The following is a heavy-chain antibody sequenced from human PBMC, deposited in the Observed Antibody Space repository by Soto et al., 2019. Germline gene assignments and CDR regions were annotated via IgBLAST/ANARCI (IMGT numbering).Heavy chain of an antibody. CDR1: GYTFTGYY. CDR2: INPKTGGT. Sequence: ASVKVSCKASGYTFTGYYTHWVRQAPGQGLEWMGWINPKTGGTDTAQKFHGWVTMTRDTSVSTVYMELNRLRSEDTAGYYCARDRDYETDGEDFDCWGQGTLVTVSS. D-gene: IGHD3-22*01. CDR3: ARDRDYETDGEDFDC. J-gene: IGHJ4*02. V-gene: IGHV1-2*04.